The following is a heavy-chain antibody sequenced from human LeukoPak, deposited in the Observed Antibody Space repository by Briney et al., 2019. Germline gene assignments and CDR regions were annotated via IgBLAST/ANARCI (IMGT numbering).Heavy chain of an antibody. J-gene: IGHJ4*02. CDR3: AREVAREYSYGDLDY. D-gene: IGHD5-18*01. Sequence: SVKVSCKASGGIFSTSAITWLRQAPGQGLEWMGRIIPIVDLSTKYSQKLQDRVTITADRSTSTVYMELRSLRSEDTAVYYCAREVAREYSYGDLDYWGQGTLVTVSS. CDR2: IIPIVDLST. CDR1: GGIFSTSA. V-gene: IGHV1-69*04.